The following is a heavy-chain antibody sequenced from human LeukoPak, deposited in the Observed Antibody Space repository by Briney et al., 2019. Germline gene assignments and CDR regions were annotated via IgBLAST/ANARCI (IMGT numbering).Heavy chain of an antibody. CDR2: LGTYGDA. V-gene: IGHV3-13*01. CDR3: AREWRGIASHYHGMDV. Sequence: GGSLRLSCVASGFSFSDYDMYWIRQAAGRGLEWVSALGTYGDAYYLGSVRGRFTISRENVKNSLYLQMNSLGVEDTAVYYCAREWRGIASHYHGMDVWGQGTTVTVSS. J-gene: IGHJ6*02. D-gene: IGHD6-6*01. CDR1: GFSFSDYD.